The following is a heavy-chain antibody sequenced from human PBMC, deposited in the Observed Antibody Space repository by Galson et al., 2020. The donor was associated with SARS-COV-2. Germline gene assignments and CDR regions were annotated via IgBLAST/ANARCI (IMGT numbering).Heavy chain of an antibody. V-gene: IGHV3-30*04. Sequence: GESLKISCAASGFTFSSYAMHWVRQAPGKGLEWVAVISYDGSNKYYADSVKGRFTISRDNSKNTLYLQMNSLRAEDTAVYYCARDLYYYGSGPEDYWGQGTLVTVSS. D-gene: IGHD3-10*01. CDR2: ISYDGSNK. J-gene: IGHJ4*02. CDR1: GFTFSSYA. CDR3: ARDLYYYGSGPEDY.